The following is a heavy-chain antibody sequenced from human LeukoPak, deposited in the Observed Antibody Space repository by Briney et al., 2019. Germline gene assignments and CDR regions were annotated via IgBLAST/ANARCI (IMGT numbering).Heavy chain of an antibody. CDR3: ARVPSYYDILTGYD. CDR2: INPNSGGT. Sequence: ASVKVSCKASGYTFTGYYMHWVRQAPGQGLEWMGWINPNSGGTNYAQKFQGWVTMTRDTSISTAYMELSRLRSDDTAVYYCARVPSYYDILTGYDWGQGTLVTVSS. J-gene: IGHJ4*02. D-gene: IGHD3-9*01. V-gene: IGHV1-2*04. CDR1: GYTFTGYY.